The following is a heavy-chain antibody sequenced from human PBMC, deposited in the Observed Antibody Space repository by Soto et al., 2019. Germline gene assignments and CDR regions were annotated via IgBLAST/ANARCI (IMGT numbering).Heavy chain of an antibody. J-gene: IGHJ5*02. CDR1: GFTFSGSA. CDR3: TRLPREYSGDDEWGP. CDR2: IRSKANSYAT. Sequence: EVQLVASGGGLVQPGGSLKLSCAASGFTFSGSAMHWVRQASGTGLEWVGRIRSKANSYATAYAASVKGRFTISRDDSKNRAYLQMNSLKTEDTAVYYCTRLPREYSGDDEWGPWGQGTLVTVSS. D-gene: IGHD5-12*01. V-gene: IGHV3-73*01.